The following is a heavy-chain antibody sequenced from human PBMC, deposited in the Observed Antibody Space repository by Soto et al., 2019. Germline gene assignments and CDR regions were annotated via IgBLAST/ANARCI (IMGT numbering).Heavy chain of an antibody. Sequence: QVQLVESGGGLVKPGGSLRLSCAASGFTFSDYYMSWIRQAPGKGLEWVSYINSSSSYTNYADSVKGRFTISRDNAKNSRDLQMNSLRAEDTAVYYCATTIAAAGGRRYFDLWGRGTLVTVSS. CDR3: ATTIAAAGGRRYFDL. D-gene: IGHD6-13*01. J-gene: IGHJ2*01. V-gene: IGHV3-11*05. CDR2: INSSSSYT. CDR1: GFTFSDYY.